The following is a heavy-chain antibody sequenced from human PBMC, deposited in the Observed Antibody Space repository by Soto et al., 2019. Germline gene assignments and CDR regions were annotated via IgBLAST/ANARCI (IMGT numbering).Heavy chain of an antibody. V-gene: IGHV3-21*01. CDR2: IFTRSSQI. CDR1: GFAFSSFN. Sequence: PLLESGGGLVQPGGSLRLSCAASGFAFSSFNMNWVRQAPGKGLEWVSSIFTRSSQIYYADSVKGRFTISRDDAKNSLFLQMNSLSVEDTAVYYCARDLLAGQQLVIPWFHPWGQGTLVTVSS. J-gene: IGHJ5*02. CDR3: ARDLLAGQQLVIPWFHP. D-gene: IGHD1-26*01.